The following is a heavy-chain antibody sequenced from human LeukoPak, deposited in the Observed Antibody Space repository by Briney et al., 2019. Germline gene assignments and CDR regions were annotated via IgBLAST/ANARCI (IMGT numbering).Heavy chain of an antibody. CDR3: ARIPGYDILTGYDNYFDY. D-gene: IGHD3-9*01. V-gene: IGHV3-21*01. Sequence: GGSLRLSCAASGFTFSSYWMSWVRQAPGKGLEWVSSISSSSSYIYYADSVKGRFTISRDNAKNSLYLQMNSLRAEDTAVYYCARIPGYDILTGYDNYFDYWGQGTLVTVSS. J-gene: IGHJ4*02. CDR1: GFTFSSYW. CDR2: ISSSSSYI.